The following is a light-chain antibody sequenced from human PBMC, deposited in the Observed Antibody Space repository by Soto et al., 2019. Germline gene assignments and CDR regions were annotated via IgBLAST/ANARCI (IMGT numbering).Light chain of an antibody. J-gene: IGLJ2*01. CDR3: SSYAGGNNLV. CDR2: EVS. CDR1: SSDVGGYNY. V-gene: IGLV2-8*01. Sequence: QSALTQPPSASGSPGQSLTISCTGTSSDVGGYNYVSWYQQHPGKAPKLMIYEVSKRPSGVPDRFSGSKSGNTASLTVSGLQAEDEADYYCSSYAGGNNLVFGGGTKLTVL.